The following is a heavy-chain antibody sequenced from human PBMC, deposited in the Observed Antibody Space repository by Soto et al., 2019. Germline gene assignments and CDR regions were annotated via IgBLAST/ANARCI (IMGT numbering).Heavy chain of an antibody. CDR3: APDYSGNYYGYIDT. CDR1: GDTLTELS. J-gene: IGHJ5*02. CDR2: FDPEDGEA. D-gene: IGHD1-26*01. Sequence: ASVKVSCKVSGDTLTELSIHWVRQAPGKGLEYMGGFDPEDGEAMYAQNFQGRVTMTEDTSTDTSYMELSSLTSEDTAVYYCAPDYSGNYYGYIDTWGQGTLVTVSS. V-gene: IGHV1-24*01.